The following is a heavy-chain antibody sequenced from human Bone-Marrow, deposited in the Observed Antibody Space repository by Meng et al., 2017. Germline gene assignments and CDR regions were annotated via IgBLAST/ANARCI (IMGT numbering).Heavy chain of an antibody. V-gene: IGHV3-23*01. D-gene: IGHD3-16*02. Sequence: GESLKISCAASGFTFSSYAMSWVRQAPGKGLEWVSAISGSGGSTYYADSVKGRFTISRDNSKNTLYLQMNSLRAEDTAVYYCARGFTFGGVIVVSPGGEAFDIWGQGTMVTVSS. J-gene: IGHJ3*02. CDR2: ISGSGGST. CDR1: GFTFSSYA. CDR3: ARGFTFGGVIVVSPGGEAFDI.